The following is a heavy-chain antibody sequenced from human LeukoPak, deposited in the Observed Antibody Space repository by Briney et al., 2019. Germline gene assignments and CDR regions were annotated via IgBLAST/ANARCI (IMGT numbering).Heavy chain of an antibody. D-gene: IGHD3-10*01. CDR3: ARDGGGLLRFGEQTDY. CDR1: GFTFSSYS. V-gene: IGHV3-21*01. Sequence: PGGSLRLSCAASGFTFSSYSMNWVRQAPGKGLEWVSSISSSSSYIYYADSVKGRFTISRDNAKNSLYLQMNSLRAEDTAVYYCARDGGGLLRFGEQTDYWGQGTLVTVSS. J-gene: IGHJ4*02. CDR2: ISSSSSYI.